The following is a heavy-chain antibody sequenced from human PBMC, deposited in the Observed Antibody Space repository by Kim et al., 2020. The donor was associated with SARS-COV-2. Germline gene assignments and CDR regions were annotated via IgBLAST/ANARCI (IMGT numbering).Heavy chain of an antibody. Sequence: GGSLRLSCAVSGFTFSSHAMFWARQAPGKGPEWVAVISNDGNNQYYADSVKGRLTISRDNSKNMLYLQMNSLRGEDTAVYYCARSRTTWVNDVFDIWGQGTMVTVSS. CDR1: GFTFSSHA. CDR2: ISNDGNNQ. D-gene: IGHD6-13*01. CDR3: ARSRTTWVNDVFDI. J-gene: IGHJ3*02. V-gene: IGHV3-30*04.